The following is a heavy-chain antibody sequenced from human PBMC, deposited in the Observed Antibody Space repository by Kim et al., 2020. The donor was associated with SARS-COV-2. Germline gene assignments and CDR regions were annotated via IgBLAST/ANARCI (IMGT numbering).Heavy chain of an antibody. D-gene: IGHD3-10*01. Sequence: DAVKCRVTISRDNSKNTLYLQMNSLRAEDTAVYYCEGGRGRGVIITGGMDVWGQGTTVTVSS. J-gene: IGHJ6*02. V-gene: IGHV3-53*01. CDR3: EGGRGRGVIITGGMDV.